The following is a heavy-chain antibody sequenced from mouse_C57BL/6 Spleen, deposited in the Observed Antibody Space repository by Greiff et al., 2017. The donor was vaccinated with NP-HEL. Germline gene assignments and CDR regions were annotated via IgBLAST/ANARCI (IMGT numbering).Heavy chain of an antibody. Sequence: VQLQQPGTELVKPGASVKLSCKASGYTFTSYWMHWVKQRPGQGLEWIGNINPSNGGTNYNEKFKSKATLTVDKSSSTAYMQLSSLTSDDSAVYYCARSDYGSIYSAWFAYWGQGTLVTVSA. CDR3: ARSDYGSIYSAWFAY. CDR1: GYTFTSYW. CDR2: INPSNGGT. J-gene: IGHJ3*01. V-gene: IGHV1-53*01. D-gene: IGHD1-1*01.